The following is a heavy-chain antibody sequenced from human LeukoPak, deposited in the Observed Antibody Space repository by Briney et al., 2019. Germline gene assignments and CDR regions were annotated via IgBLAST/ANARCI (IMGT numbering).Heavy chain of an antibody. CDR3: ARARSGWTADAFDI. CDR1: GYTFTTYA. V-gene: IGHV7-4-1*02. CDR2: INTNTGNP. D-gene: IGHD6-19*01. Sequence: ASVKVSCKASGYTFTTYAMNWVRQAPGQGLEWMGWINTNTGNPTYAQGFTGRFVFSLDTSVSTAYLQISSLKAEDTAVYYCARARSGWTADAFDIWGQGTMVTVSS. J-gene: IGHJ3*02.